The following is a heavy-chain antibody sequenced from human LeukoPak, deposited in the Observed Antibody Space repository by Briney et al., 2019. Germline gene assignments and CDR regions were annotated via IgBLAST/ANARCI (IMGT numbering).Heavy chain of an antibody. CDR3: TTVDEQGYSIGGSCFPFDY. J-gene: IGHJ4*02. CDR2: INHSGST. D-gene: IGHD2-15*01. CDR1: GWTFSGYY. V-gene: IGHV4-34*08. Sequence: SETLSLTCAVYGWTFSGYYWSWIRQPPGKGLEWIGEINHSGSTNYNPSLKSRVTISVDTSKNQFSLKLSSVTAVDTPVTHGTTVDEQGYSIGGSCFPFDYWGQGTLVTVSS.